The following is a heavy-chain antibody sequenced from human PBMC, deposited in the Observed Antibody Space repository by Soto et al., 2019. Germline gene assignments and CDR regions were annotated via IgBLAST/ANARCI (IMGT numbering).Heavy chain of an antibody. CDR2: VSASGGNT. J-gene: IGHJ5*02. V-gene: IGHV3-23*01. D-gene: IGHD6-19*01. CDR1: GFSFSTYG. CDR3: AKAGRVSSGWYWFDP. Sequence: EVQLLESGGGLVQPGGSLRLSWEAAGFSFSTYGMTWVRQAPGKGLEWVSGVSASGGNTYYADSVKGRFTISRDNSKITVSLQMNSLTAEDTAVYYCAKAGRVSSGWYWFDPWGQGTLVTVSS.